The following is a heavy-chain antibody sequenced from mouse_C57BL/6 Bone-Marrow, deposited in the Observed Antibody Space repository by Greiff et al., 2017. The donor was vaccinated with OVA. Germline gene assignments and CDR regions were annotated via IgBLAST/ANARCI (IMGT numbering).Heavy chain of an antibody. V-gene: IGHV1-80*01. Sequence: QVQLKESGAELVKPGASVKISCKASGYAFSSYWMNWVKQRPGKGLVWIGQIYPGDGDTNSNGKFKGKATLTADKSSSTAYMQLSSLTSEDSAVYFCARGAYWGQGTLVTVSA. CDR2: IYPGDGDT. CDR1: GYAFSSYW. J-gene: IGHJ3*01. CDR3: ARGAY.